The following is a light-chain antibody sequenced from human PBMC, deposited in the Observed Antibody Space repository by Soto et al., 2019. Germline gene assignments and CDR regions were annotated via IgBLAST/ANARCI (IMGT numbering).Light chain of an antibody. CDR2: GAS. Sequence: EIVLTQSPGTLSLSPGERATLSCRASQSVSSNYLAWYQQKPGQAPRHLIYGASSRATAIPDRFSGSGSETDFTLTINRLEPEDFAVSYCQRYGTSPLTFGGGTKVEIK. CDR1: QSVSSNY. J-gene: IGKJ4*01. V-gene: IGKV3-20*01. CDR3: QRYGTSPLT.